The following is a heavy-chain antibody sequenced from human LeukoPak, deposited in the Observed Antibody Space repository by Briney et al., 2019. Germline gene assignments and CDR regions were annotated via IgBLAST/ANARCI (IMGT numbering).Heavy chain of an antibody. CDR2: ISSSGSTI. Sequence: GGSLRLSCAASGFTFSSYEMHWVRQAPGKGLEWVSYISSSGSTIYYADSVKGRFTISRDNAKNSLYLQMNSLRAEDTAVYYCARVWMIVTASSSFDLWGRGTLVTVSS. D-gene: IGHD3-22*01. V-gene: IGHV3-48*03. J-gene: IGHJ2*01. CDR3: ARVWMIVTASSSFDL. CDR1: GFTFSSYE.